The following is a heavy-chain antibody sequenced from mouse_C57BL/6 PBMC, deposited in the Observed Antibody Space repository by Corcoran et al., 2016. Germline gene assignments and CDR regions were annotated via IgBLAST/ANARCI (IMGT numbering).Heavy chain of an antibody. CDR1: GYTFTDYN. CDR2: INPNNGGT. Sequence: EVQLQQSGPELVKPGASVKIPCKASGYTFTDYNMDWVKQSHGKSLEWIGDINPNNGGTIYNQKFKGKATLTVDKSPSTAYMELRSLTSEDTAVYYCARGPYYSNYVGKYYFDYWGQGTTLTVSS. D-gene: IGHD2-5*01. J-gene: IGHJ2*01. V-gene: IGHV1-18*01. CDR3: ARGPYYSNYVGKYYFDY.